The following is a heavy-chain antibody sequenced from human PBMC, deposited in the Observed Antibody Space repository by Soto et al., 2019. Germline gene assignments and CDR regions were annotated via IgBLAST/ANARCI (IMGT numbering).Heavy chain of an antibody. V-gene: IGHV2-5*02. D-gene: IGHD3-3*01. Sequence: QITLNESGPTVVRPTETLTLTCRFSGFSLTTSGVGVGWVRQSPGKAPEWLALIYWDDDKRYSESLKSRLTIPKDTSKTQVVLTVANLDPTDTATYYCAHRVLRTVFGLVTTTAIYFDFWGQGTPVAVSS. J-gene: IGHJ4*02. CDR3: AHRVLRTVFGLVTTTAIYFDF. CDR2: IYWDDDK. CDR1: GFSLTTSGVG.